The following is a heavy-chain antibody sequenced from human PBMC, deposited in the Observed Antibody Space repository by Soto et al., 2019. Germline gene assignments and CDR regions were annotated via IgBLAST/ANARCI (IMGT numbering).Heavy chain of an antibody. CDR2: ISAYNGNT. Sequence: GASVKVSCKASGYTFTSYGISWVRQAPGQGLEWMGWISAYNGNTNYAQKPQGRVTMTTDTSTSTAYMELRSLRSDDTAVYYCAWYSSREYFDYWGQGTLVTVSS. D-gene: IGHD6-19*01. CDR3: AWYSSREYFDY. CDR1: GYTFTSYG. J-gene: IGHJ4*02. V-gene: IGHV1-18*01.